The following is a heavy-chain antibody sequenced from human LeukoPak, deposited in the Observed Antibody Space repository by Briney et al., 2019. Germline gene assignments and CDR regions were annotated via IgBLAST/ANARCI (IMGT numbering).Heavy chain of an antibody. CDR3: ARALGYYYGSGSRTKSYYFDY. Sequence: NPSETLSLTCAVYGGSFSGYYWSWIRQPPGKGLEWIGEINHSGSTNYNPSLKSRVTISVDTSKNQFSLKLSSVTAADTAVYYCARALGYYYGSGSRTKSYYFDYWGQGTLVTVSS. CDR1: GGSFSGYY. D-gene: IGHD3-10*01. V-gene: IGHV4-34*01. J-gene: IGHJ4*02. CDR2: INHSGST.